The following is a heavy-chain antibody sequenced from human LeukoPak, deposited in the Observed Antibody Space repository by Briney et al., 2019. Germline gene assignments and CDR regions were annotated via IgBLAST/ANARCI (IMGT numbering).Heavy chain of an antibody. CDR2: INPGGDNT. D-gene: IGHD1-26*01. CDR1: GYTFTSYD. Sequence: ASVKVSCKASGYTFTSYDINWVRQAPGQGLEWMGLINPGGDNTDYAQNFQGRVTMTRDLSTSTDYMELSSLRSDDTAVYFCARDNSVGDYAWWFDPWGQGTLVTVSS. CDR3: ARDNSVGDYAWWFDP. J-gene: IGHJ5*02. V-gene: IGHV1-46*01.